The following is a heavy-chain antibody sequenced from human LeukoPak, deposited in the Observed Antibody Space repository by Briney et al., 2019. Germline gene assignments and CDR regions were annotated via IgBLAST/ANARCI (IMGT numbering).Heavy chain of an antibody. V-gene: IGHV3-23*01. Sequence: GGSLRLSCAASGFTFSSYAMSWVRLAPGKGLEWVSAISGSGGSTYYADSVKGRFTISRDNSKNTLYLQMNSLRAEDTAVYYCAKDRGQLPPTRQLDFDYWGQGTLVTVSS. CDR2: ISGSGGST. CDR1: GFTFSSYA. D-gene: IGHD2-2*01. CDR3: AKDRGQLPPTRQLDFDY. J-gene: IGHJ4*02.